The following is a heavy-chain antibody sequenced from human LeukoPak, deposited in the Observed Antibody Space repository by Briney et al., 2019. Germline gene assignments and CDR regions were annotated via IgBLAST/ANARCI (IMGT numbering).Heavy chain of an antibody. J-gene: IGHJ4*02. Sequence: PSETLSLTCTVSGGSISSSSYYWGWIRQPPGKGLGWIGSIYYSGSTHYNPSLKSRVTISVDTSKNQFSLKLSSVTAADTAVYYCARQWFGELLYTFDYWGQGTLVTVSS. CDR3: ARQWFGELLYTFDY. V-gene: IGHV4-39*01. D-gene: IGHD3-10*01. CDR1: GGSISSSSYY. CDR2: IYYSGST.